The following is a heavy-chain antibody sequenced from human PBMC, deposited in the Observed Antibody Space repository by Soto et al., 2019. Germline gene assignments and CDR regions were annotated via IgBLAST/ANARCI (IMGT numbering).Heavy chain of an antibody. CDR3: ATIAVAGPYYFDY. D-gene: IGHD6-19*01. Sequence: SVKVSCKASGGTFSSYTISWVRQAPGQGLEWMGRIIPILGIANYAQKFQGRVTITADKSTSTAYMELSSLRSEDTAVYYCATIAVAGPYYFDYWGQGTLVTVSS. CDR2: IIPILGIA. V-gene: IGHV1-69*02. J-gene: IGHJ4*02. CDR1: GGTFSSYT.